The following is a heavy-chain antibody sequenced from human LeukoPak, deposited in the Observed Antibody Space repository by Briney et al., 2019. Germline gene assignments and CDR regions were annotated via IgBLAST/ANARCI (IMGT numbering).Heavy chain of an antibody. Sequence: SETLSLTCSVSGASISSSDYYWGWIRQPPGKGLEWIGTIYHSGSTYYNTSLKSRVTISVDTSKNQFSLKLNSVTAADTAVYYCARVGIVLVTGSNWVDPWGQGTLVTVSS. CDR2: IYHSGST. D-gene: IGHD3-22*01. V-gene: IGHV4-39*07. J-gene: IGHJ5*02. CDR3: ARVGIVLVTGSNWVDP. CDR1: GASISSSDYY.